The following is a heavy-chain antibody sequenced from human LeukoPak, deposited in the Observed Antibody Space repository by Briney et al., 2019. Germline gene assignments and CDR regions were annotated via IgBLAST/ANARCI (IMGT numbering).Heavy chain of an antibody. V-gene: IGHV3-30*02. CDR2: IRYDGSNK. D-gene: IGHD3-3*01. CDR1: GFTFSSYG. Sequence: GGSLRHSCATSGFTFSSYGMHWVRQAPGKGLKWVAFIRYDGSNKYYADSVKGRFTISRDNSKNTLYLQMNGLRAEDTAVYYCAKDRVRFLEWLVYWGQGTLVTVS. CDR3: AKDRVRFLEWLVY. J-gene: IGHJ4*02.